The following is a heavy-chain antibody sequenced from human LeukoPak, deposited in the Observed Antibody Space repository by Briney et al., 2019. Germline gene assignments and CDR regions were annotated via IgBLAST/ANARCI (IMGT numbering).Heavy chain of an antibody. CDR1: GFTFSNYA. V-gene: IGHV3-23*01. D-gene: IGHD3-10*01. Sequence: PGGSLRLSCAASGFTFSNYAMMWVCQAPGKRLEWVSSITGSGDGTYYADSVRGRFTISRDNSENTLYLQLNSLRAEDTAVYFCVKGFVHPTYYFDYWGQGTLVTVSS. CDR3: VKGFVHPTYYFDY. J-gene: IGHJ4*02. CDR2: ITGSGDGT.